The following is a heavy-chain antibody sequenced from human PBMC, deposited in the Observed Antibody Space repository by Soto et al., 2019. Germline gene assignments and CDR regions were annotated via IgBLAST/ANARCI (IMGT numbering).Heavy chain of an antibody. Sequence: SETLSLTCTISGGSITSSYWSWIRRPPGKGLEWIAYIYDTGISGYTPSTSYNPSLKSRVTMSVDTSRSQFSLKLTSVTAAGTAVYYCARGEDAFFYYGLDVWGQGITVTVSS. V-gene: IGHV4-59*01. CDR2: IYDTGISGYTPST. CDR1: GGSITSSY. J-gene: IGHJ6*02. CDR3: ARGEDAFFYYGLDV.